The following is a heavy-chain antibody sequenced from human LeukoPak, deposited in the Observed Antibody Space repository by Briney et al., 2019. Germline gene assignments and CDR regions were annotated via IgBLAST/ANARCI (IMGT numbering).Heavy chain of an antibody. J-gene: IGHJ3*02. CDR2: IHYSGST. V-gene: IGHV4-59*02. Sequence: SETLSLTCTVSGASVSSDFWSWIRQPPGKGLEWIGYIHYSGSTSYSPSLESRVTISADTSQNQFSLKLRSVTAADTAVYYCARSYDFWSGLCAFDIWGQGTMVTVSS. D-gene: IGHD3-3*01. CDR3: ARSYDFWSGLCAFDI. CDR1: GASVSSDF.